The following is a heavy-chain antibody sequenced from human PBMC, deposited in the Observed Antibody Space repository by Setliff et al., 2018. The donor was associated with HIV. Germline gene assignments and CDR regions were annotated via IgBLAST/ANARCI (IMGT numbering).Heavy chain of an antibody. CDR2: IYPGDSDT. Sequence: GESLKISCRGSGYNFPNYWIAWVRQMPGKGLEWMGIIYPGDSDTRYSPSFQGQVTISADKSISTAYLQWSSLKASDTAMYYCARKAAADAFDIWGQGTMVTVSS. V-gene: IGHV5-51*01. CDR3: ARKAAADAFDI. CDR1: GYNFPNYW. J-gene: IGHJ3*02. D-gene: IGHD6-13*01.